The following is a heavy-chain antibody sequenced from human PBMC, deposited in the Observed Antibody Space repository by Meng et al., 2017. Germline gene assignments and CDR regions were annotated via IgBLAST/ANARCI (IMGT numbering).Heavy chain of an antibody. J-gene: IGHJ5*02. V-gene: IGHV4-34*01. D-gene: IGHD3-10*01. Sequence: QQRQGGEGLLKLRDTLSLTGAVNGGSFSGYYWSWTRQPQGKGLEWIGEINHSGSTNYTPSLKSRVTISVDTSKNQFSLKLSSVTAADTAVYYCARGRWRGNRFDPWGQGTLVTVSS. CDR1: GGSFSGYY. CDR3: ARGRWRGNRFDP. CDR2: INHSGST.